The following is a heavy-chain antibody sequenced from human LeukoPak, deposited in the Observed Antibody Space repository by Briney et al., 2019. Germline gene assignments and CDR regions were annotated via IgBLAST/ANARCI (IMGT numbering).Heavy chain of an antibody. CDR3: ARDILATSIAAPYY. D-gene: IGHD6-13*01. CDR1: GGSISSGSYY. Sequence: SETLSLTCTVSGGSISSGSYYWSWIRQPAGKGLEWIGSIFYSGRTYYNPSLKSRVTMSVDTSKNQFSLRLSSVNAADTAVYYCARDILATSIAAPYYWGQGTLVTVSS. CDR2: IFYSGRT. J-gene: IGHJ4*02. V-gene: IGHV4-39*07.